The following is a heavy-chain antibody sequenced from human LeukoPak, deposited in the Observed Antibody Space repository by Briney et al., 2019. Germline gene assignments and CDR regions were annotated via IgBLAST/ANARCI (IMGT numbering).Heavy chain of an antibody. CDR1: GFAFSTHW. Sequence: GGCLRLSCAASGFAFSTHWMSWVREAPGKGLEWVANIKQDGSEKYYVDSVKGRFTISRDNAKNSLYLQMNSLRAEDTAMYYCATDSAGNDYWGQGTLVTVSS. V-gene: IGHV3-7*01. D-gene: IGHD6-13*01. CDR3: ATDSAGNDY. CDR2: IKQDGSEK. J-gene: IGHJ4*02.